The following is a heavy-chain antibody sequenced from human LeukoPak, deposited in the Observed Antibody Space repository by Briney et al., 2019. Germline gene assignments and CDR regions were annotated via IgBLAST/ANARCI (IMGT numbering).Heavy chain of an antibody. CDR1: GFIFSSHG. V-gene: IGHV3-23*01. CDR3: ARRAGAYSHPYDY. CDR2: VSPSGDIT. D-gene: IGHD4/OR15-4a*01. Sequence: GGSLRLSCAASGFIFSSHGMNWVRQAPGKGLEWVSGVSPSGDITYYADSVKGRFTISRDNSKNTLYLQMNSLRAEDTAVYYCARRAGAYSHPYDYWGQGTLVTVSS. J-gene: IGHJ4*02.